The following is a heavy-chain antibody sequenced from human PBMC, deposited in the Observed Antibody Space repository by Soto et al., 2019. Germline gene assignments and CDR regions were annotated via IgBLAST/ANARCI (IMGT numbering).Heavy chain of an antibody. D-gene: IGHD3-3*01. V-gene: IGHV3-30*18. CDR3: AKLVGGVKAIGAPGDWLDP. CDR2: ISHDGSEK. Sequence: QVQLVESGGGVVQPGDSLRLSCAASGFMFSGYGMHWIRQAPGKWLEWVAVISHDGSEKYYGDSVKGRCTVSRDNSNKTLFLQIDSLRAEDTAVYYWAKLVGGVKAIGAPGDWLDPWGQGTLVTVSS. CDR1: GFMFSGYG. J-gene: IGHJ5*02.